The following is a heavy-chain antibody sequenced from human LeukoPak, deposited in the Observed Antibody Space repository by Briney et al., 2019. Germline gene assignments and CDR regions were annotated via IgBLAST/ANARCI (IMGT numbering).Heavy chain of an antibody. CDR2: INPGGGST. Sequence: GASVKVSCKASGYTFTSYCMHWVRQAPGQGLEWMAIINPGGGSTSYAQKVQGRFTMTRDTSTSTVYMELNSLRAEDTAVYYCASPSLYCGGDCYYAFDIWGHGTIVTVS. J-gene: IGHJ3*02. CDR3: ASPSLYCGGDCYYAFDI. V-gene: IGHV1-46*04. CDR1: GYTFTSYC. D-gene: IGHD2-21*02.